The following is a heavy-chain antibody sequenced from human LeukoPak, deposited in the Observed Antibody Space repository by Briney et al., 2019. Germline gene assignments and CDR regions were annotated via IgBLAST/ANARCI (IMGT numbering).Heavy chain of an antibody. CDR1: GFTFSHYW. D-gene: IGHD1-26*01. Sequence: PGGSLRLSCAASGFTFSHYWMSWVRQAPGKGLEWVSAISGSGGSTYYADSVKGRFTISRDNSKNTLYLQMNSLRAEDTAVYYCAKDKGVSRIVGATTSWGQGTLVTVSS. V-gene: IGHV3-23*01. CDR3: AKDKGVSRIVGATTS. J-gene: IGHJ4*02. CDR2: ISGSGGST.